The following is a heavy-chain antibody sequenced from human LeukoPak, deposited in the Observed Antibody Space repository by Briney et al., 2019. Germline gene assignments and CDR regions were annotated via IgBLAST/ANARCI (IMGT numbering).Heavy chain of an antibody. J-gene: IGHJ1*01. CDR1: GFTFSSYA. Sequence: GGSLRLSCAASGFTFSSYAMSWVRQAPGKGLEWMGIIYPADSDAKYSPSFQGQVTISADKSISTAYLQWSSLKASDTAIYYCARIGYSSGWYVGSFQYWGQGTLVTVSS. V-gene: IGHV5-51*01. D-gene: IGHD6-19*01. CDR2: IYPADSDA. CDR3: ARIGYSSGWYVGSFQY.